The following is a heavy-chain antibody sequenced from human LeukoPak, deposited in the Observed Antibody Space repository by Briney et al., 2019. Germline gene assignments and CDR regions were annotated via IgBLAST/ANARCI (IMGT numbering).Heavy chain of an antibody. CDR3: AREKFDS. Sequence: GGSLRLSCAASGFAFSNFAMHWVRQAPGKGLEWVAVVSYEGTIKYYSDSAKGRFTISRDNSNSLISLQMNNLTTEDTAAYYCAREKFDSWGQGTLVTVSS. J-gene: IGHJ5*01. CDR2: VSYEGTIK. CDR1: GFAFSNFA. V-gene: IGHV3-30*14.